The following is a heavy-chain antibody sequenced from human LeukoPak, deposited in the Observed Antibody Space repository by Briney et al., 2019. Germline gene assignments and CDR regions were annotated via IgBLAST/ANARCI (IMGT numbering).Heavy chain of an antibody. V-gene: IGHV4-30-2*01. CDR3: ARVGGNPDFDY. Sequence: PSETLSLTCTVSGGSISSGGYYWSWIRQPPGKGLEWIGYIYHSGSTYYNPSLKSRVTISVDRSKNQFSLKLSSVTAADTAVYYCARVGGNPDFDYWGQGTLVTVSS. J-gene: IGHJ4*02. CDR1: GGSISSGGYY. D-gene: IGHD4-23*01. CDR2: IYHSGST.